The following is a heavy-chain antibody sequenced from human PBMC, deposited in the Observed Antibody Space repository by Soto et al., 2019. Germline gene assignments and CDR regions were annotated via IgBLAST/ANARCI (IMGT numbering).Heavy chain of an antibody. V-gene: IGHV4-30-2*01. J-gene: IGHJ4*02. CDR3: ASGRPTALDY. CDR2: IYHSGST. Sequence: QLQLQESGSGLVKPSQTLSLTCAVSGDSISSGGYSWSWLRQPPGKGLEWIGYIYHSGSTYYNPSLNSRVTRSVDRSKNQFSLKLNSVTAADTAVYYCASGRPTALDYWGQGTLVTVSS. D-gene: IGHD1-26*01. CDR1: GDSISSGGYS.